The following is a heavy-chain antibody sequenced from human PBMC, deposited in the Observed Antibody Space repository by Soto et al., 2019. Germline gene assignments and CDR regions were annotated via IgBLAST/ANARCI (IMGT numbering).Heavy chain of an antibody. Sequence: GSLRLSCAASGFTFSSYGMHWVRQAPGKGLEWVAVISYDGSNKYYADSVKGRFTISRDNSKNTLYLQMNSLRAEDTAVYYCAKELTYYYDSRGYYTPEYYFDYWGQGTLVTVSS. CDR3: AKELTYYYDSRGYYTPEYYFDY. CDR1: GFTFSSYG. J-gene: IGHJ4*02. D-gene: IGHD3-22*01. CDR2: ISYDGSNK. V-gene: IGHV3-30*18.